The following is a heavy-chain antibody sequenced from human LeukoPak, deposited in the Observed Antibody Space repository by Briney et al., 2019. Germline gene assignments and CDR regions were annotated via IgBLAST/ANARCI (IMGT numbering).Heavy chain of an antibody. J-gene: IGHJ4*02. Sequence: GGSLRLSCAASGFTFSGYWMHWVRQAPGQGLVWVSRINSDGSSISYADSVKGRFSISRDNAKNTLYLQMNSLRAEDTAVYYCARVRSGGFDYWGQGILVTVSS. D-gene: IGHD1-26*01. CDR1: GFTFSGYW. V-gene: IGHV3-74*01. CDR2: INSDGSSI. CDR3: ARVRSGGFDY.